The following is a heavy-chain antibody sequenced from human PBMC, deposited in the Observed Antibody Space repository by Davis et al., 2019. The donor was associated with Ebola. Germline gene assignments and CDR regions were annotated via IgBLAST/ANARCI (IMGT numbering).Heavy chain of an antibody. J-gene: IGHJ6*02. CDR2: IYYSGST. CDR3: ARAVMVGYNWNHYYYYYGMDV. D-gene: IGHD1-20*01. V-gene: IGHV4-59*01. Sequence: PSETLSLTCTVSGGSISSYYWSWIRQPPGKGLEWIGYIYYSGSTNYNPSLKSRVTISVDTSKNQFSLKLSSVTAADTAVYYCARAVMVGYNWNHYYYYYGMDVWGQGTTVTVSS. CDR1: GGSISSYY.